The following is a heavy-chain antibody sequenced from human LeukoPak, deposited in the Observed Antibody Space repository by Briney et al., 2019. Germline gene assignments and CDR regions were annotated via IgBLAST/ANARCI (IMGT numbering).Heavy chain of an antibody. CDR2: IIPIFGTA. Sequence: GSSVKVSCKASGGTFSSYAISWVRQAPGQGLEWMGGIIPIFGTANYAQKFQGRVTITTDESTSTAYMELNSLRAEDTAVYYCARALGRGVIFDYWGQGTLVTVSS. CDR3: ARALGRGVIFDY. V-gene: IGHV1-69*05. D-gene: IGHD3-10*01. CDR1: GGTFSSYA. J-gene: IGHJ4*02.